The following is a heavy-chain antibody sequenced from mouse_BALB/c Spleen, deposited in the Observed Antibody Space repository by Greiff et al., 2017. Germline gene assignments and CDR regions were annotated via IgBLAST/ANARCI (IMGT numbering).Heavy chain of an antibody. D-gene: IGHD1-2*01. CDR3: TRRENSLLRLNFDY. CDR2: IYPGNSDT. Sequence: EVQLQQSGTVLARPGASVKMSCKASGYTFTSYWMHWVKQRPGQGLEWIGAIYPGNSDTSYNQKFKGKAKLTAVTSTSTAYMELSSLTNEDSAVYYCTRRENSLLRLNFDYWGQGTTLTVSS. CDR1: GYTFTSYW. J-gene: IGHJ2*01. V-gene: IGHV1-5*01.